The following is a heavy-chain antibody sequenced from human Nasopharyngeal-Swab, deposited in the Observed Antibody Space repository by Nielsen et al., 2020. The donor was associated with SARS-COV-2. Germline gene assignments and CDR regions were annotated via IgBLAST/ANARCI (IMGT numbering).Heavy chain of an antibody. CDR1: GYSFTSYW. D-gene: IGHD2-2*01. V-gene: IGHV5-51*01. CDR3: ARPYCSSTSCPNWFDP. Sequence: GESLKISCKGSGYSFTSYWIGWVRQMPGKGLERMGIIYPGDSDTRYSPSFQGQVTISADKSISTAYLQWSSLKASDTAMYYCARPYCSSTSCPNWFDPWGQGTLVTVSS. J-gene: IGHJ5*02. CDR2: IYPGDSDT.